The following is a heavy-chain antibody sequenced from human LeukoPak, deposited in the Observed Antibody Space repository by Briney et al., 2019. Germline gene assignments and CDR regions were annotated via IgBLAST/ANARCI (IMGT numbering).Heavy chain of an antibody. V-gene: IGHV4-39*07. CDR2: IYDSGST. J-gene: IGHJ4*02. D-gene: IGHD3-22*01. Sequence: SETLSLTCTVSGGSIRSSYYYWGWIRQPPGKGLEWIGSIYDSGSTYYNPSLKSRVTISVDTSKNQFSLKLSSVTAADTAVYYCASGDSSAPVDYWGQGTLVTVSS. CDR3: ASGDSSAPVDY. CDR1: GGSIRSSYYY.